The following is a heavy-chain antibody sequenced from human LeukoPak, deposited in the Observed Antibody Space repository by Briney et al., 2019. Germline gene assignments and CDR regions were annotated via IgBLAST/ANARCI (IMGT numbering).Heavy chain of an antibody. Sequence: PSETLSLTCTVSGGSINTYFWSWIRQAPGKGLEWIGFISTSGGTKHNPSLKSRVTISGDTSKNQFSLRLTSVSAADTAMYFCARDEGNYYGMAFDFWGQGILVTVSS. D-gene: IGHD3-10*01. V-gene: IGHV4-4*08. CDR1: GGSINTYF. J-gene: IGHJ4*02. CDR3: ARDEGNYYGMAFDF. CDR2: ISTSGGT.